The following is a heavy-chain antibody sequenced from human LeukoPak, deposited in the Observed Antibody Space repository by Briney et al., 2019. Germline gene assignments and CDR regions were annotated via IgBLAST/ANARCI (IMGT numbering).Heavy chain of an antibody. CDR3: ARSYDSSGYYYYYYMDV. CDR2: LYYSGST. V-gene: IGHV4-39*07. D-gene: IGHD3-22*01. CDR1: GGSISSSSYY. Sequence: SETLSLTCTVSGGSISSSSYYWGWIRQPPGKGLEWIGSLYYSGSTYYNPSLKSRVTTSVDTSKNQFSLRLTSVTAADTAVYYCARSYDSSGYYYYYYMDVWGKGTTVTISS. J-gene: IGHJ6*03.